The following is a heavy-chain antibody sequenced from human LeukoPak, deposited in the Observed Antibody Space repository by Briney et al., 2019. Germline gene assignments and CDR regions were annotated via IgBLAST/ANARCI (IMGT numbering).Heavy chain of an antibody. CDR3: AKGGRMVRGVTYYYYYYMDV. J-gene: IGHJ6*03. CDR2: ISGSGSNT. D-gene: IGHD3-10*01. V-gene: IGHV3-23*01. CDR1: GFTFSSYA. Sequence: GGSLRLSCAASGFTFSSYAMSWVRQAPGKGLEWVSDISGSGSNTYYADSVKGRFTISRDNSKNTLYLQMNSLRAEDTAVYYCAKGGRMVRGVTYYYYYYMDVWGKGTTVTVSS.